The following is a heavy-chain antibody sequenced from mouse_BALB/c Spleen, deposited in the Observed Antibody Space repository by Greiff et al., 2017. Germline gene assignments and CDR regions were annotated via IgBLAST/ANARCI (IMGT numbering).Heavy chain of an antibody. CDR1: GFTFSDYY. CDR3: ARDHRAVRRGWFAY. CDR2: ISDGGSYT. Sequence: EVKLMESGGGLVKPGGSLKLSCAASGFTFSDYYMYWVRQTPEKRLEWVATISDGGSYTYYPDSVKGRFTISRDNAKNNLYLQMSSLKSEDTAMYYCARDHRAVRRGWFAYWGQGTLVTVSA. D-gene: IGHD2-14*01. J-gene: IGHJ3*01. V-gene: IGHV5-4*02.